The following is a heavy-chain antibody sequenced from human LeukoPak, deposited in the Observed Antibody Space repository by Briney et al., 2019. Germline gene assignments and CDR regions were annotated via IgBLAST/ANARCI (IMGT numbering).Heavy chain of an antibody. CDR3: ARGYGYCYDSFSH. CDR2: INKDGSEK. CDR1: GFNFSNYW. Sequence: QPGGSLRLSCGASGFNFSNYWMNWVRQAPGKGLEWVANINKDGSEKYYVDSVKGRFTISRDNAKNSLFLQMNSLRADDTAVYYFARGYGYCYDSFSHWGQGTLVTVSS. D-gene: IGHD3-22*01. V-gene: IGHV3-7*03. J-gene: IGHJ4*02.